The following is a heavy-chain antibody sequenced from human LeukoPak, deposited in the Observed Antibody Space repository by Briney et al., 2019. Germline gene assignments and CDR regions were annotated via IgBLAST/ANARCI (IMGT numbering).Heavy chain of an antibody. CDR3: ARTPSLGYYGSGSYYRLY. J-gene: IGHJ4*02. Sequence: GGSLRLSCAASGFTFSSYWMSWVRQAPGKGLEWVANIKQDGSEKYYVDSVKGRFTISRDNAKNSLYLQMNSLRAEDTAVYYCARTPSLGYYGSGSYYRLYWGQGTLVTVSS. D-gene: IGHD3-10*01. CDR2: IKQDGSEK. CDR1: GFTFSSYW. V-gene: IGHV3-7*01.